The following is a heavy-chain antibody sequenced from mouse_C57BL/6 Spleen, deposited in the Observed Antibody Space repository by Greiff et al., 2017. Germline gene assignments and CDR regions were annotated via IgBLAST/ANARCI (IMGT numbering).Heavy chain of an antibody. J-gene: IGHJ1*03. D-gene: IGHD1-1*01. Sequence: EVQLQQSGAELVRPGASVKLSCTASGFNIKDYYMHWVKQRPEQGLEWIGRIDPEDGDTEYAPKFQGKATMTADTSSNPAYLQLSSLTSEDTAVYYCTTYYYGKDFDVWGTGTTVTVSS. CDR3: TTYYYGKDFDV. CDR2: IDPEDGDT. CDR1: GFNIKDYY. V-gene: IGHV14-1*01.